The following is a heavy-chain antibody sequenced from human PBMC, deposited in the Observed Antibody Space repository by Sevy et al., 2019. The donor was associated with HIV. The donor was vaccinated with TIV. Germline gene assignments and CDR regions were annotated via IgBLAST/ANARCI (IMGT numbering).Heavy chain of an antibody. CDR1: GFTFSSYA. CDR2: ISGSGGST. J-gene: IGHJ2*01. Sequence: GGSLRLSCAASGFTFSSYAMSWVRQAPGKGLEWVSTISGSGGSTYYADPVKGRFTISRDSSKNTLYLQMNSLRGEDTAVYYCAKDYYDSSGLSWYFDLWGRGTLVTVSS. V-gene: IGHV3-23*01. CDR3: AKDYYDSSGLSWYFDL. D-gene: IGHD3-22*01.